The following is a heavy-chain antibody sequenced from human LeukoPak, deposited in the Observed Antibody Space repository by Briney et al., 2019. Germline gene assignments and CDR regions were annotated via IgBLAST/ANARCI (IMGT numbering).Heavy chain of an antibody. D-gene: IGHD5-18*01. J-gene: IGHJ4*02. CDR1: GGSFSGYY. Sequence: SETLSLTCAVYGGSFSGYYWSWIRQPPGKGLEWIGYTHHSGSTIYNPSLRSRVTISVDTSNNYVSLKLTSVTAADTAVYYCATQAGGYTYGSLDYWGQGTLVTVSS. V-gene: IGHV4-59*08. CDR3: ATQAGGYTYGSLDY. CDR2: THHSGST.